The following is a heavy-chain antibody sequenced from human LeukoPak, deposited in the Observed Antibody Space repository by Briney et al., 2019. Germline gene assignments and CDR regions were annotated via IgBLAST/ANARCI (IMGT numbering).Heavy chain of an antibody. D-gene: IGHD6-6*01. Sequence: GGSLRLSCAASGFTFSSHWMTWVRQAPGKGLEWVSSISSSSYIYYADSVKGRFTISRDNAKNSLYLQMNSLRAEDTAVYYCARRVAARPRSNWFDPWGQGTLVTVSS. CDR2: ISSSSYI. CDR3: ARRVAARPRSNWFDP. CDR1: GFTFSSHW. V-gene: IGHV3-21*01. J-gene: IGHJ5*02.